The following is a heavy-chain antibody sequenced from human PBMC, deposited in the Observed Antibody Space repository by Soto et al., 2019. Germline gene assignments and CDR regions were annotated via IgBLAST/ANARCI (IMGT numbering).Heavy chain of an antibody. D-gene: IGHD2-15*01. CDR1: GGTVINSN. CDR2: ISGASGTI. Sequence: ASGGTVINSNVHRVIKAPGKGLEWLSYISGASGTIYYADSMQGRFTISRDNAKNPLYLQMNSLRAEDTAMYYCARDCGYGYGMDVWSQGTTVTVSS. V-gene: IGHV3-48*01. CDR3: ARDCGYGYGMDV. J-gene: IGHJ6*02.